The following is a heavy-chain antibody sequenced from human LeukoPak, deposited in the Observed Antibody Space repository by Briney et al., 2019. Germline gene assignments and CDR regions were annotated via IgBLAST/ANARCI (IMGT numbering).Heavy chain of an antibody. V-gene: IGHV1-18*01. CDR2: ISPYNGNT. CDR3: AREESIGRYQFLHDS. D-gene: IGHD1-26*01. Sequence: ASVKVSCKASNYTFIRYGITWVRQAPGQGLEWLAWISPYNGNTKYAQKVQGRVTMTTDTSTSTAYMELRSLTSDDTAVYYCAREESIGRYQFLHDSWGQGTLVTVSS. J-gene: IGHJ4*02. CDR1: NYTFIRYG.